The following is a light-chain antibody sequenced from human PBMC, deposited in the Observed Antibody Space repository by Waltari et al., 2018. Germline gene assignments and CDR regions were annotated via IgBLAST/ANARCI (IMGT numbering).Light chain of an antibody. CDR1: QSVGRA. V-gene: IGKV3-20*01. Sequence: SCRAGQSVGRALAWYQQKPGQAPRLLSYDASSRATGISDKFSGSGSGTDFSLTISRVEPEDFAVYFCQMYVRLPVTFGQGTKVEVK. J-gene: IGKJ1*01. CDR3: QMYVRLPVT. CDR2: DAS.